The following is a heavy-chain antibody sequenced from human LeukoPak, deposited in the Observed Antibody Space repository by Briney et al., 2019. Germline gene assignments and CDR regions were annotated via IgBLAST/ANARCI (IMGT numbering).Heavy chain of an antibody. CDR3: ALNSYDRGARSEYYFDY. CDR2: ISSNGGST. J-gene: IGHJ4*02. D-gene: IGHD3-22*01. Sequence: PGGSLRLSCAASGFTFSSYAMHWVRQAPGKGLEYVSAISSNGGSTYYANSVKGRFTIPRDNSKNTLYLQMGSLRAEDMAVYYCALNSYDRGARSEYYFDYWGQGTLVTVSS. V-gene: IGHV3-64*01. CDR1: GFTFSSYA.